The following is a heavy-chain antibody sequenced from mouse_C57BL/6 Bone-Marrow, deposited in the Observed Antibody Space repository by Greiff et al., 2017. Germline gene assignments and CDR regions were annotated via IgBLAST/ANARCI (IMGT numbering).Heavy chain of an antibody. CDR2: IDPEIGDT. CDR3: SSFDGNYFDF. CDR1: GFNIKDDY. Sequence: VQLQQSGAELVKPGASVTLSCTASGFNIKDDYIHWVEQRPEQGLEWIGWIDPEIGDTEYASKFQGKATITSDTSSNTAYLQLSSLTSEDTAVYYCSSFDGNYFDFWGQGTPLTVAS. J-gene: IGHJ2*01. V-gene: IGHV14-4*01. D-gene: IGHD2-3*01.